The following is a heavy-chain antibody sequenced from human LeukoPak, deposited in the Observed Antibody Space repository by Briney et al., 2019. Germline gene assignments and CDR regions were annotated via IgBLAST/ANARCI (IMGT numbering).Heavy chain of an antibody. CDR2: MNPNSGNT. CDR3: AREPTPKRYRLLWFGELLSYYGMDV. CDR1: GYTFINFF. D-gene: IGHD3-10*01. V-gene: IGHV1-8*02. Sequence: ASVKVSCKASGYTFINFFMHWVRQAPGQGPEWMGWMNPNSGNTGYAQKFQGRVTMTRNTSISTAYMELSSLRSEDTAVYYCAREPTPKRYRLLWFGELLSYYGMDVWGQGTTVTVSS. J-gene: IGHJ6*02.